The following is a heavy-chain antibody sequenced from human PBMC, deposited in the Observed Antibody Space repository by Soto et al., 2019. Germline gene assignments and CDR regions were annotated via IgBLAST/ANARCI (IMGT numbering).Heavy chain of an antibody. D-gene: IGHD3-9*01. V-gene: IGHV3-74*01. Sequence: GGSLRLSCAASGFSFRSYWMHWVRQGPGKRLMWVSRIIGDGSSTTYADSVRGRISISRDNAKNTLYLQVNSLGAEDTAVYYCARDLRGYYGMDVWGQGTTVTVSS. CDR2: IIGDGSST. CDR1: GFSFRSYW. CDR3: ARDLRGYYGMDV. J-gene: IGHJ6*02.